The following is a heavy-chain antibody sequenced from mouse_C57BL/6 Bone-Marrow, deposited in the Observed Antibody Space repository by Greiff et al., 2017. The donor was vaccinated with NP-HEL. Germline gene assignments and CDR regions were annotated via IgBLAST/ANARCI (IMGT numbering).Heavy chain of an antibody. V-gene: IGHV1-15*01. J-gene: IGHJ2*01. CDR3: TRTYGSSYHFDY. CDR1: GYTFTDYE. D-gene: IGHD1-1*01. Sequence: QVQLQQSGAELVRPGASVTLSCKASGYTFTDYEMHWVKQTPVHGLEWIGAIDPETGGTAYNQKFKGKAILTADKSSSTAYMELRSLTSDDSAVYYCTRTYGSSYHFDYWGQGTTLTVSS. CDR2: IDPETGGT.